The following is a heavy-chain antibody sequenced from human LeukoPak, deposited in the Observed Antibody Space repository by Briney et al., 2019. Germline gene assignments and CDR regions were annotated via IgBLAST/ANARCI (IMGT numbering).Heavy chain of an antibody. CDR1: GGSINTYY. J-gene: IGHJ4*02. CDR2: IYSSGTT. Sequence: SETLSLTCTVSGGSINTYYWSWIRQPAGKGLEWIGRIYSSGTTHYNPSLKSRVTMSVDTSKNQFSLKLSSVTAADTAVFYCARDGKRTSMITSGGARPHYFDYWGQGALVTVSS. CDR3: ARDGKRTSMITSGGARPHYFDY. D-gene: IGHD3-16*01. V-gene: IGHV4-4*07.